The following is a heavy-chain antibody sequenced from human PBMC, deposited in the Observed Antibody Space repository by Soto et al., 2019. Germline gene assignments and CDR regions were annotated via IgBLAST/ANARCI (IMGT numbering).Heavy chain of an antibody. CDR1: GFTFSSYS. J-gene: IGHJ6*02. D-gene: IGHD1-26*01. Sequence: GGSLRLSCSASGFTFSSYSMNWVRQAPGKGLEWVSSISSSSSYIYYADSVKGRFTISRDNAKNSLYLQMNSLRAEDTAVYYCARSSESPYYYYGMDVWGQGTTVTVYS. CDR2: ISSSSSYI. CDR3: ARSSESPYYYYGMDV. V-gene: IGHV3-21*01.